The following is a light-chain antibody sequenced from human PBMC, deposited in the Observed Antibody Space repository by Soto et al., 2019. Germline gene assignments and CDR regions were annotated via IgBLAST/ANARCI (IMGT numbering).Light chain of an antibody. CDR1: SSDVGAYEH. CDR2: DVI. CDR3: GLFTSSATWV. Sequence: QSALPQPTSVSGSPGQSVTISCTVTSSDVGAYEHVSWYQLAPGTAPKLLISDVINRPSGVPDRFSGSKSGNTPSLTISGLQAEDEGDYYCGLFTSSATWVFGGGTKVTVL. J-gene: IGLJ3*02. V-gene: IGLV2-18*01.